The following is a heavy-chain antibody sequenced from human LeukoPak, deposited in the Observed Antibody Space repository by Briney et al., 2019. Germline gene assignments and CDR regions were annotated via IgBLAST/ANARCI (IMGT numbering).Heavy chain of an antibody. V-gene: IGHV3-21*01. Sequence: AGGSLRLSCAASGFTFRSYSMKWVRQAPGKGLEWVSFISSSSSYIYYADSVKGRFTISRDNAKNSLFPQMNSLRAEDTAVYYCARGTMFPYYFDYWGQGTLVTVSS. D-gene: IGHD3-10*02. CDR3: ARGTMFPYYFDY. CDR1: GFTFRSYS. CDR2: ISSSSSYI. J-gene: IGHJ4*02.